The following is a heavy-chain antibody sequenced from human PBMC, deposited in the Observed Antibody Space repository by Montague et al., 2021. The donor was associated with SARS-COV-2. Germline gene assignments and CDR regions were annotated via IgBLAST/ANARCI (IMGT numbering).Heavy chain of an antibody. D-gene: IGHD5-24*01. J-gene: IGHJ6*02. V-gene: IGHV4-4*07. CDR1: GGSISSYY. CDR3: AGLQGDGSLYGMDV. CDR2: IYTSGST. Sequence: SETLSLTCSVSGGSISSYYWSWIRQPAGKGLEWIGRIYTSGSTNFNPSLKSRVTMSVDTSKNQFSLKLSSVTAADTAVYYCAGLQGDGSLYGMDVRGQGTTVTVSS.